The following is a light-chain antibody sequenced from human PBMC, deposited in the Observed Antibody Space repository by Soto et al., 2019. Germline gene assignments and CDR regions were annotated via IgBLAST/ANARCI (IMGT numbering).Light chain of an antibody. J-gene: IGKJ1*01. CDR2: AAS. V-gene: IGKV3-15*01. CDR1: QSVNTN. CDR3: QEYNDWPRGT. Sequence: EIVMTQSPATLSVSPGERATLSCRASQSVNTNLAWYQQKPGEAPMVLIYAASTRATDVPATFSGSGSGTDFTLTISSLQSEDFGLYYCQEYNDWPRGTFGQGTKVDIK.